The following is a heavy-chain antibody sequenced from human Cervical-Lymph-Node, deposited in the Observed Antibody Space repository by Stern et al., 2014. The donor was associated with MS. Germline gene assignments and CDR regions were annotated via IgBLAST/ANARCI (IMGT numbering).Heavy chain of an antibody. CDR1: GFSFSNYW. D-gene: IGHD5-24*01. V-gene: IGHV3-74*02. J-gene: IGHJ4*02. CDR3: ATLGWADY. CDR2: IDSDGSTT. Sequence: EVQLVESGGGLVQPGGSLRLSCAASGFSFSNYWMHWVRQAPGKWLVWVSRIDSDGSTTGYADSVKGRFTISRDNAKNTLYLQMNSLRAEDTAVYYCATLGWADYWGQGTLVTVSS.